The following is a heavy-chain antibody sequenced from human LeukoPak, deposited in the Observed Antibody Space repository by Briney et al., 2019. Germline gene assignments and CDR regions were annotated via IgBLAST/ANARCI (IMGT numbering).Heavy chain of an antibody. V-gene: IGHV1-46*01. D-gene: IGHD6-13*01. J-gene: IGHJ4*02. CDR2: INHSGGST. CDR3: ARALKSSSWFDY. Sequence: VASVTVSCKASGYTFTSYSMHWVRQAPGQGLEWMGLINHSGGSTSYAQKFQGRVTMTRDMSTSTVYMELSSLRSEDTAVYYCARALKSSSWFDYWGQGTLVTVSS. CDR1: GYTFTSYS.